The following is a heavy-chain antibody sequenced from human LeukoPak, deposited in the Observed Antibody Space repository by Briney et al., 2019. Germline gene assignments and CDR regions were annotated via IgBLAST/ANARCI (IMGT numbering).Heavy chain of an antibody. J-gene: IGHJ4*02. CDR3: ARGGGGNYRDY. CDR1: GFAVSSSY. Sequence: GGSLRLSCAASGFAVSSSYMSWVRQAPGKGLEWVSVIYSGGTTYYADSVKGRFTISRDNSKNTLYLQMNSLRVEDTAVYYCARGGGGNYRDYWGKGTLVTVSS. D-gene: IGHD1-7*01. V-gene: IGHV3-66*02. CDR2: IYSGGTT.